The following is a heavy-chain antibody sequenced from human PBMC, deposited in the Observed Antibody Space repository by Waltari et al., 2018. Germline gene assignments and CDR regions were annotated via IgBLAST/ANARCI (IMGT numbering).Heavy chain of an antibody. D-gene: IGHD2-21*01. Sequence: EVQLVESGGGLVQPGGSLRLSCAASGFPFSSYEMNWVRQAPGKGLEWVSYISSSGSTIYYADSVKGRFTISRDNAKNSLYLQMNSLRAEDTAVYYCARSLISGDGYWGQGTLVTVSS. CDR2: ISSSGSTI. CDR3: ARSLISGDGY. J-gene: IGHJ4*02. CDR1: GFPFSSYE. V-gene: IGHV3-48*03.